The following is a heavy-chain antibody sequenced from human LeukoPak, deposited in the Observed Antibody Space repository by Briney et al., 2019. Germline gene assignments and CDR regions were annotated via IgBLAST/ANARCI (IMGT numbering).Heavy chain of an antibody. J-gene: IGHJ4*02. CDR3: ARQLGYCSSTSCYADKVDY. Sequence: SETLSLTCTVSGGSISSSSYYWGWIRQPPGKGLEWIGSIYYSGSTYYNPSLKSRVTISVDTSKNQFSLKLSSVTAADTAVYYCARQLGYCSSTSCYADKVDYWGQGTLVTISS. CDR1: GGSISSSSYY. V-gene: IGHV4-39*01. D-gene: IGHD2-2*01. CDR2: IYYSGST.